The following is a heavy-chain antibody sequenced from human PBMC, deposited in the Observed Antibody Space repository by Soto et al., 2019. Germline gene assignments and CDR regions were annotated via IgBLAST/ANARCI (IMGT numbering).Heavy chain of an antibody. CDR2: IYYSGST. Sequence: PSETLSLTCTVSGGSISSYYWSWIRQPPGKGLEWIGYIYYSGSTNYNPSLKSRVTISVDTSKNQFSLKLSSVTAADTAVYYCARDASSGLGYFDYWGQGTLVTVSS. V-gene: IGHV4-59*01. D-gene: IGHD6-19*01. CDR1: GGSISSYY. J-gene: IGHJ4*02. CDR3: ARDASSGLGYFDY.